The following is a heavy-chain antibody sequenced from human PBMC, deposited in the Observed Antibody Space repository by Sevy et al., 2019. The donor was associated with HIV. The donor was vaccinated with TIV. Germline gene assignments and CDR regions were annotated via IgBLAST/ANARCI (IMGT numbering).Heavy chain of an antibody. CDR3: AREGVTIFGVVMDYYYYGLDV. D-gene: IGHD3-3*01. CDR2: ISYDGSNK. J-gene: IGHJ6*02. Sequence: GGSLRLSCAASGFTFSSYAMHWVRQAPGKGLEWVAVISYDGSNKYYADSVKARFTISRDNSKNTRYLQMNSLRAEDTAGDYWAREGVTIFGVVMDYYYYGLDVWGQGTTVTVSS. V-gene: IGHV3-30*04. CDR1: GFTFSSYA.